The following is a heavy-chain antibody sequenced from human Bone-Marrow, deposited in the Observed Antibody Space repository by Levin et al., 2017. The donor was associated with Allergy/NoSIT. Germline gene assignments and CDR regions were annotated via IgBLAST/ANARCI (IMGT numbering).Heavy chain of an antibody. D-gene: IGHD2-8*01. Sequence: GGLRLSCAASGFIISDHYMDWVRQAPGKGLEWVGRTKNKANSYTTEYAASVKGRFTISRDDSKNSLYLQMNSLKAEDTAVYYCAREWIVPTGYYYSMDVWGQGTTVTVSS. J-gene: IGHJ6*02. CDR1: GFIISDHY. CDR3: AREWIVPTGYYYSMDV. V-gene: IGHV3-72*01. CDR2: TKNKANSYTT.